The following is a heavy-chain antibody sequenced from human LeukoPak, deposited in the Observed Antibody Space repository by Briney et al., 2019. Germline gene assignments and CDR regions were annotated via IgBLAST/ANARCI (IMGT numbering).Heavy chain of an antibody. CDR1: GGSISSYY. V-gene: IGHV4-4*07. CDR3: AASRVRFSIAAAGTEAY. CDR2: IYTSGST. J-gene: IGHJ4*02. Sequence: SETLSLTCTVSGGSISSYYWSWIRQPAGKGLEWIGRIYTSGSTNYNPSLKSRVTMSVDTSKNQFSLKLSSVTAADTVVYYCAASRVRFSIAAAGTEAYWGQGTLVTVSS. D-gene: IGHD6-13*01.